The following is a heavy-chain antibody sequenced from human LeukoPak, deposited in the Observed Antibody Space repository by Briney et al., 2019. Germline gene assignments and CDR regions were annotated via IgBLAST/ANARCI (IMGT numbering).Heavy chain of an antibody. V-gene: IGHV3-11*04. D-gene: IGHD4-17*01. CDR3: ARDLPTLLTTVTTD. J-gene: IGHJ4*02. Sequence: PGGSLRLFCAASGFTFSDYYMSWIRQAPGKGLEWVSYISSSGSTIYYADSVKGRFTISRDNAKNSLYLQMNSLRAEDTAVYYCARDLPTLLTTVTTDWGQGTLVTVSS. CDR2: ISSSGSTI. CDR1: GFTFSDYY.